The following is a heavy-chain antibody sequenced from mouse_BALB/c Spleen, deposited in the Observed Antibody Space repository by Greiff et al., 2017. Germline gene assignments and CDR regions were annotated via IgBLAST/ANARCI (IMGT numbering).Heavy chain of an antibody. CDR3: ARDYDDYFDY. V-gene: IGHV1-54*01. J-gene: IGHJ2*01. CDR2: INPGSGGT. Sequence: QVQLQQSGAELVRPGTSVKVSCKASGYAFTNYLIEWVKQRPGQGLEWIGVINPGSGGTNYNEKFKGKATLTADKSSSTAYMQLSSLTSDDSAVYFCARDYDDYFDYWGQGTTLTVSS. CDR1: GYAFTNYL. D-gene: IGHD2-4*01.